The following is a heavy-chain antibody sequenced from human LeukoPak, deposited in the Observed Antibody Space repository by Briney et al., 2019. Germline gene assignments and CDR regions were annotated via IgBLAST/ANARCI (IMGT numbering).Heavy chain of an antibody. CDR1: GYTFTGYY. D-gene: IGHD6-13*01. J-gene: IGHJ4*02. CDR3: TTEGPGYSSSWYGY. V-gene: IGHV1-18*04. Sequence: GASVKVSCKASGYTFTGYYMHWVRQAPGQGLEWMGWISAYNGNTNYAQKLQGRVTMTTDTSTSTAYMELRSLRSDDTAVYYCTTEGPGYSSSWYGYWGQGTLVTVSS. CDR2: ISAYNGNT.